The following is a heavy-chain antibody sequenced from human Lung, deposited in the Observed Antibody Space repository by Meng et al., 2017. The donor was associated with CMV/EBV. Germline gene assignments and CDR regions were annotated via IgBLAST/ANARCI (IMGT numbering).Heavy chain of an antibody. D-gene: IGHD1-26*01. V-gene: IGHV1-18*01. J-gene: IGHJ6*02. CDR3: ARIGATSSYYYGMDV. CDR2: ISAYNGNT. Sequence: SXXVSXXASGYTFTSYGISWVRQAPGQGLEWMGWISAYNGNTNYAQKLQGRVTMTTDTSTSTAYMELRSLRSDDTAVYYGARIGATSSYYYGMDVWGQGTTVTVSS. CDR1: GYTFTSYG.